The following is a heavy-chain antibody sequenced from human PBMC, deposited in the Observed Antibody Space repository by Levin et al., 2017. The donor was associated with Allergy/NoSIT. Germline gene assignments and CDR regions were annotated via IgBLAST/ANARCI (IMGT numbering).Heavy chain of an antibody. CDR1: GFTFSSYA. Sequence: GGSLRLSCAASGFTFSSYAMSWVRQAPGKGLEWVSAISGSGGSTYYADSVKGRFTISRDNSKNTLYLQMNSLRAEDTAVYYCANLQGFTIVGEIDYWGQGTLVTVSS. D-gene: IGHD3-3*01. CDR3: ANLQGFTIVGEIDY. CDR2: ISGSGGST. V-gene: IGHV3-23*01. J-gene: IGHJ4*02.